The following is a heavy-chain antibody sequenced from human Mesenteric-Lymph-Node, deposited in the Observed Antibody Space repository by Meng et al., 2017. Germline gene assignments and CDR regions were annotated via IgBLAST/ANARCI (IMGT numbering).Heavy chain of an antibody. D-gene: IGHD3-10*01. V-gene: IGHV3-20*04. J-gene: IGHJ4*02. CDR3: ARGGSGSYYKPNYFDY. CDR2: INWNGGST. CDR1: GFTFSSYW. Sequence: GGSLRLSCAASGFTFSSYWMHWVRQAPGKGLEWVSGINWNGGSTGYADSVKGRFTISRDNAKNSLYLQMNSLRAEDTALYYCARGGSGSYYKPNYFDYWGQGTLVTVSS.